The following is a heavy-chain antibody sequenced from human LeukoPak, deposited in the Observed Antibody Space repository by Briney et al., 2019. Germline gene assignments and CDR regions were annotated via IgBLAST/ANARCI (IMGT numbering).Heavy chain of an antibody. CDR3: AGIAAAGGSDSPHYYYMDV. J-gene: IGHJ6*03. Sequence: PSETLSLTCTVSGGSISSYYWSWIRQPPGKGLEWIGYIYTSGSTNYNPSLKSRVTISVDTSKNQFSLKLSSVTAADTAVYYCAGIAAAGGSDSPHYYYMDVWGKGTTVTVSS. CDR2: IYTSGST. V-gene: IGHV4-4*09. D-gene: IGHD6-13*01. CDR1: GGSISSYY.